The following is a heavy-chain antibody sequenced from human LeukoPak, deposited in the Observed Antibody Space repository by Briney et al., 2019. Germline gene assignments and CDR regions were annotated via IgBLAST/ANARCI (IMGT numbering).Heavy chain of an antibody. CDR3: ARDGAQTRNKGYTFFDY. Sequence: GRSLRLPCAASGFTFSSYAMHWVRQAPGKGLEWVAVISYDGSNKYYADSVKGRFTISRDNSKNTLYLQMNSLRAEDTAVYYCARDGAQTRNKGYTFFDYWGQGTLVTVSS. D-gene: IGHD3-16*01. V-gene: IGHV3-30*04. CDR2: ISYDGSNK. J-gene: IGHJ4*02. CDR1: GFTFSSYA.